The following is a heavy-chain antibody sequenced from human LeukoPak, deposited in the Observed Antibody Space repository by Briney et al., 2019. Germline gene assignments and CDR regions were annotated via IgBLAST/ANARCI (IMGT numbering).Heavy chain of an antibody. J-gene: IGHJ4*02. CDR1: GYSISSGYY. V-gene: IGHV4-38-2*02. Sequence: SETLSLTCTVSGYSISSGYYWGWIRQPPGKGLEWIGSIYHSGSTYYNPSLKSRVTISVDTSKNQFSLKLSSVTAADTDVYYCARDSSSFDYWGQGTLVTVSS. CDR3: ARDSSSFDY. CDR2: IYHSGST. D-gene: IGHD6-6*01.